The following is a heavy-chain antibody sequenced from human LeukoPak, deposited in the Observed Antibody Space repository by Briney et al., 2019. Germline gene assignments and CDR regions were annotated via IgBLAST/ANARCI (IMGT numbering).Heavy chain of an antibody. J-gene: IGHJ4*02. Sequence: GGSLRLSCAASGFTFSTSWMSWVRQSPGKGLEWVANMSPDGSVKNYVDPMKGRFTISRDNAKNSLYLEMNRLRAEDTAIYYCARDPAYGAVDYWDQGTLVTVSS. CDR1: GFTFSTSW. D-gene: IGHD4-17*01. CDR2: MSPDGSVK. V-gene: IGHV3-7*01. CDR3: ARDPAYGAVDY.